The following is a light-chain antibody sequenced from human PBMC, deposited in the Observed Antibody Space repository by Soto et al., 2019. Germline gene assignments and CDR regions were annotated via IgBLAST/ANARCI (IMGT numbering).Light chain of an antibody. V-gene: IGLV1-47*01. CDR1: SSNIGSNY. Sequence: QLVLTQPPSASGTSGQRVTISCSGSSSNIGSNYIYWYQQIPGTAPKLLIYKNDQRPSGVPDRFSGSKSGTSASLAISGLRSEDEADYFCAAWDDSLSGVVFGGGTKVTVL. CDR2: KND. J-gene: IGLJ2*01. CDR3: AAWDDSLSGVV.